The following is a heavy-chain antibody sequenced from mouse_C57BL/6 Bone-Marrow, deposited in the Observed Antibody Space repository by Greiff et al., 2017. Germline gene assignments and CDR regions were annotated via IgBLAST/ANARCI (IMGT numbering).Heavy chain of an antibody. CDR1: GYTFTSYW. Sequence: VQLQQPGAELVKPGASVKLSCKVSGYTFTSYWMQWVKQRPGQGLEWIGEIDPSDSYTNYNQKFKGKATLTVDTSTSTAYMQLSSLTSEDSAVYYCARIREGLGRAYWGQGTLVTVSA. CDR2: IDPSDSYT. J-gene: IGHJ3*01. V-gene: IGHV1-50*01. D-gene: IGHD4-1*01. CDR3: ARIREGLGRAY.